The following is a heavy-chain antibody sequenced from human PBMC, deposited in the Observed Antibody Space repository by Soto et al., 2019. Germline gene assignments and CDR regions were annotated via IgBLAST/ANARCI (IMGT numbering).Heavy chain of an antibody. CDR3: AIDWKGAEGFDP. CDR1: GYTFSTYG. V-gene: IGHV1-18*01. Sequence: QVQLVQSGAEVKKPGASVKVSCKASGYTFSTYGFSWVRPAPGQGLEWMGWIGADNGDTNYAQNFQGRVTMTTDTSTTTSYMELRSLTSDDTAVYFWAIDWKGAEGFDPWGPGTLVTVSS. J-gene: IGHJ5*02. D-gene: IGHD1-1*01. CDR2: IGADNGDT.